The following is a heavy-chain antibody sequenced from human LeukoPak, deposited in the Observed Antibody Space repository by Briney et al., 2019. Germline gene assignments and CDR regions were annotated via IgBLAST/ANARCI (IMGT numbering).Heavy chain of an antibody. D-gene: IGHD2-2*02. V-gene: IGHV1-2*02. J-gene: IGHJ3*02. CDR2: INPNSGGT. CDR3: ARDKSREYQLLYGQHDAFDI. Sequence: GASVKVSCKASGYTFTGYYMHWVRQAPGQGLEWMGWINPNSGGTNYAQKFQGRVTMTRDTSISTAYMELSRLRSDDTAVYYCARDKSREYQLLYGQHDAFDIWGQGTMVTVSS. CDR1: GYTFTGYY.